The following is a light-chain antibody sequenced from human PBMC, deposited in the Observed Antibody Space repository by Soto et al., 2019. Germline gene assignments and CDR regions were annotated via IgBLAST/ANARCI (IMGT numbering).Light chain of an antibody. V-gene: IGLV2-11*01. CDR3: CSYAGSNTLI. CDR2: DVT. CDR1: SSDIGNYNY. Sequence: QSALTQPRSVSGSPGQSGTISCTGTSSDIGNYNYVSWYQQHPDMAPKLMIYDVTKRPSGVPDRFFGSKSANTASLTISGLQAEDEADYYCCSYAGSNTLIFGGGTKLTGL. J-gene: IGLJ2*01.